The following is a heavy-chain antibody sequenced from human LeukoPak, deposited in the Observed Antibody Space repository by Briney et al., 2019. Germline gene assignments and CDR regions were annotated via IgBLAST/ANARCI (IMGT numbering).Heavy chain of an antibody. CDR2: IYTSGST. V-gene: IGHV4-4*07. J-gene: IGHJ5*02. CDR3: ARGGGVGATTVSNWFDP. Sequence: SETLSLTCTVSGGSISSYYWSWIRQPAGKGLEWIGRIYTSGSTNYNPSLKSRVTISVDTSKNQFSLKLSSVTAADTAVYYCARGGGVGATTVSNWFDPWGQGTLVTVSS. CDR1: GGSISSYY. D-gene: IGHD1-26*01.